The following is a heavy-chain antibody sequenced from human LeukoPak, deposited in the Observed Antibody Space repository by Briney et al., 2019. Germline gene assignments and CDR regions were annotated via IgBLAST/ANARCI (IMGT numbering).Heavy chain of an antibody. CDR1: GFTFSSYW. D-gene: IGHD2-15*01. Sequence: GGSLRLSCAASGFTFSSYWMHWVRQAPGKGLVWVSRINSDGSDTIYADSVKGRFTISRDNAKSTVYLQMNSLKAEDTAMYYCARGGYHHGFDIWGQGTMVTVSS. V-gene: IGHV3-74*01. J-gene: IGHJ3*02. CDR2: INSDGSDT. CDR3: ARGGYHHGFDI.